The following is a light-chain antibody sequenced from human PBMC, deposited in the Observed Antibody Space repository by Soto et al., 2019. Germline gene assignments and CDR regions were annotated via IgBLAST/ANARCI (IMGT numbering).Light chain of an antibody. J-gene: IGLJ3*02. CDR1: SSDVGTYNS. CDR3: SSYTSINTRV. Sequence: QSALIQPASVSGSPGQSITISCTGISSDVGTYNSVSWYQQDPGKAPQLMIYEVSNRPSGVSNRFSGSKSGNTASLSISGLQAEDEADYYCSSYTSINTRVFGGGTKVTVL. CDR2: EVS. V-gene: IGLV2-14*01.